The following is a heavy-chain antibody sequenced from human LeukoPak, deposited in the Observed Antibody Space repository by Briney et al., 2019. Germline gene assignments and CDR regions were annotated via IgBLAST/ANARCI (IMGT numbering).Heavy chain of an antibody. CDR1: GFSLSTSGVG. CDR3: AHSAFFTIFGVAQKGAKDAFDI. D-gene: IGHD3-3*01. J-gene: IGHJ3*02. CDR2: IYWSDDK. Sequence: SGPTLVKPTQTLTLTCTFSGFSLSTSGVGVGWIRQPPGKALEWLALIYWSDDKRYSPSLKSRLTITKDTSKNQVVLTMTNMDPVDTATYYCAHSAFFTIFGVAQKGAKDAFDIWGQGTMVTVSS. V-gene: IGHV2-5*01.